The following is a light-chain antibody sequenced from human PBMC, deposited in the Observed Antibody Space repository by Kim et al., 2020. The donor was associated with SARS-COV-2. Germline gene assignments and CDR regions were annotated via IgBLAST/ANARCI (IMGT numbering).Light chain of an antibody. CDR3: QSYDSSLSGSGV. J-gene: IGLJ1*01. CDR1: SCHSGGGND. Sequence: ISCTGSSCHSGGGNDVHWYQQRPGPAPNPLIDGNSNRPSGAPDRCSGSKSGTSDSLAITGLQAEDEADYYCQSYDSSLSGSGVFGTGTKVTVL. V-gene: IGLV1-40*01. CDR2: GNS.